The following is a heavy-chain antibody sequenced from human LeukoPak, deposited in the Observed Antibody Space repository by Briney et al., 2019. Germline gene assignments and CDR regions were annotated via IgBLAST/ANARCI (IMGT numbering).Heavy chain of an antibody. D-gene: IGHD3-3*01. CDR1: GGTFSSYV. CDR2: IIPIFGTA. Sequence: SVKVSCKASGGTFSSYVISWVRQAPGQGLEWMGGIIPIFGTANYAQNFQGRVTITADDSTSTAYVALSTLRSEDTAVYYCARGPLRFLGGIDYWGQGTLVTVSS. J-gene: IGHJ4*02. CDR3: ARGPLRFLGGIDY. V-gene: IGHV1-69*13.